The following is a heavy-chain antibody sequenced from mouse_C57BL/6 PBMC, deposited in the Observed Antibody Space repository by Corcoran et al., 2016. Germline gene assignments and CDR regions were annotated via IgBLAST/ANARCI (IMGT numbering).Heavy chain of an antibody. CDR1: GYTFTDYY. D-gene: IGHD1-1*01. Sequence: EVQLQQSGPELVMPGASVKISCKASGYTFTDYYMNWVKQSHGKSLEWIGDINPNNGGTSYNQKFKGKATLTVDKSSSTAYMELRSLTSEDSAVYYCARRGTVVATSYYFDYWGQGTTLTVSS. J-gene: IGHJ2*01. CDR2: INPNNGGT. V-gene: IGHV1-26*01. CDR3: ARRGTVVATSYYFDY.